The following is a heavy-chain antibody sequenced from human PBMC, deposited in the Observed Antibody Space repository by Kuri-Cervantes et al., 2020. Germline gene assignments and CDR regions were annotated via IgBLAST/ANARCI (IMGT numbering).Heavy chain of an antibody. CDR1: GFTFSSYG. J-gene: IGHJ5*02. V-gene: IGHV3-33*06. Sequence: GESLKISCAASGFTFSSYGMHWVRQAPGKGLEWVAVIWYDGSNKYYADSVKGRFTISRDNSKNTLYLQMNSLGAEDTAVYYCAKDVFVDTAMAPLTWGQGTLVTVSS. CDR2: IWYDGSNK. CDR3: AKDVFVDTAMAPLT. D-gene: IGHD5-18*01.